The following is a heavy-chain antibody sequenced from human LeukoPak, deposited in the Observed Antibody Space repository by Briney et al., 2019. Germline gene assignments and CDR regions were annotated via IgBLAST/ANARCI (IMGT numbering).Heavy chain of an antibody. CDR3: ARQRITIFGVVTEYYFDY. CDR1: GGTFSSYA. D-gene: IGHD3-3*01. Sequence: SVKVSCKASGGTFSSYAISWVRQAPGQGLEWMGRIIPILGIANYAQKFQGRVTITADKSTSTAYVELSSLRSEDTAVYYCARQRITIFGVVTEYYFDYWGQGTLVTVSS. CDR2: IIPILGIA. J-gene: IGHJ4*02. V-gene: IGHV1-69*04.